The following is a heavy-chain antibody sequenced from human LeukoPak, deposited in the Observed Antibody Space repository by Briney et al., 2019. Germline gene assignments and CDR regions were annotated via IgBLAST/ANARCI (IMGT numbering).Heavy chain of an antibody. Sequence: APVKVSCKASGYTFTTYAMHWVRQAPGQRLEWMGWINAGNGNTKYSQKFQARVTITRDTSASTAYMELSSLRSEDTAVYYCARDPIGSRWPYYFDYWGQGTLVTVSS. CDR1: GYTFTTYA. CDR3: ARDPIGSRWPYYFDY. CDR2: INAGNGNT. D-gene: IGHD6-13*01. J-gene: IGHJ4*02. V-gene: IGHV1-3*01.